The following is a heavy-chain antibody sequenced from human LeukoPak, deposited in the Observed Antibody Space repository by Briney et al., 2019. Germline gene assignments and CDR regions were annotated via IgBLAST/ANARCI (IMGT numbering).Heavy chain of an antibody. CDR2: IIPIFGIA. D-gene: IGHD1-1*01. V-gene: IGHV1-69*04. J-gene: IGHJ5*02. CDR3: ARGTVQTGWFDP. Sequence: GASVKVSCKASGGTFSSYAISWVRQAPGQGLEWMGRIIPIFGIANYAQKSQGRVTITADKSTSTAYMELSSLRSEDTAVYYCARGTVQTGWFDPWGQGTLVTVSS. CDR1: GGTFSSYA.